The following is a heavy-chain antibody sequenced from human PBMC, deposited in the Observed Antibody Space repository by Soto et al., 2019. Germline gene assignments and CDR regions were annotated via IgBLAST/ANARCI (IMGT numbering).Heavy chain of an antibody. D-gene: IGHD3-22*01. CDR3: ARDRHYYDSSGYYDWCAP. CDR1: GGSVSSGSYY. J-gene: IGHJ5*02. Sequence: QVQLQESGPGLVKPSETLSLTCTVSGGSVSSGSYYWSCIRQPPGKGLEWIGCIYYRGSTNYNPSRQSRVTISVDTSKNQFSLKLSAVTAADTAVYYCARDRHYYDSSGYYDWCAPWGQGTLVTVSS. CDR2: IYYRGST. V-gene: IGHV4-61*01.